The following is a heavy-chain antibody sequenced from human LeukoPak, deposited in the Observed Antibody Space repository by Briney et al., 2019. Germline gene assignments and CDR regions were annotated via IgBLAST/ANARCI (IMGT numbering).Heavy chain of an antibody. V-gene: IGHV3-74*01. Sequence: GGSLRLSCAAYGFTFSSYWMHWVRQAPGKGLVWVSRINSDGSSTSYADSVKGRFTISRDNAKNTLYLQMNSLRAEDTAVYYCARGGGYSYAPYDYWGQGTLVTVSS. CDR3: ARGGGYSYAPYDY. D-gene: IGHD5-18*01. J-gene: IGHJ4*02. CDR1: GFTFSSYW. CDR2: INSDGSST.